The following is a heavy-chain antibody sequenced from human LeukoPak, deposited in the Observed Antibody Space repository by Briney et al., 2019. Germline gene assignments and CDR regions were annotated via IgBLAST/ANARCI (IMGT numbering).Heavy chain of an antibody. CDR3: VRDPDALDY. CDR2: IRSSGSTI. Sequence: PGGSLRLSCAASGFTFSSYSMNWVRQAPGKGLEWVSYIRSSGSTIYYADSVKGRFTISRDNARNSVYLQMNSLRDEDTAVYYCVRDPDALDYWGQGTPVTVS. V-gene: IGHV3-48*02. J-gene: IGHJ4*02. CDR1: GFTFSSYS.